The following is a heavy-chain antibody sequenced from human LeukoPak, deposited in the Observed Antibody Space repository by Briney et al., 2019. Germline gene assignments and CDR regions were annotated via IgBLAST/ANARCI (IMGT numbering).Heavy chain of an antibody. V-gene: IGHV3-53*01. J-gene: IGHJ4*02. CDR2: IYSGGST. CDR1: GFIFSDYY. CDR3: ARGGPQYYFDY. Sequence: GGSLRLSCAASGFIFSDYYMNWIRQAPGKGLEWVSVIYSGGSTYYADSVKGRFTISRDNSKNTLYLQMNSLRAEDTAVYYCARGGPQYYFDYWGQGTLVTVSS.